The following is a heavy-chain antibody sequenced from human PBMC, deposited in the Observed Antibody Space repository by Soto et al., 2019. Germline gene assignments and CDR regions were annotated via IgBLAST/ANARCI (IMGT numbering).Heavy chain of an antibody. CDR2: IFHTGGT. D-gene: IGHD2-15*01. CDR1: ASSIISAYF. Sequence: PSETLSLTCAVSASSIISAYFLVLIRHPPGKGLEWIATIFHTGGTYYNPSLKSRVTISVDTSNNQFSLRPNSVTAADTALYFCARTWLAGGTPADAFDIWGQGTMVTVSS. J-gene: IGHJ3*02. CDR3: ARTWLAGGTPADAFDI. V-gene: IGHV4-38-2*01.